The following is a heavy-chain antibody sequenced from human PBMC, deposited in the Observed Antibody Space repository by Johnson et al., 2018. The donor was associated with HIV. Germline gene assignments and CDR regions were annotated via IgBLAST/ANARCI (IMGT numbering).Heavy chain of an antibody. CDR3: TTDLVPAAEEPVVVGGAFDI. Sequence: VQLVESGGGLVQPGGSLRLSCAASGFTFSSYAMSWVRQAPGKGLEWVGRVKSKTDGGTTDYTAPVKGRFTISRDDSKNMLYLQMNSLKTEDKAGYYCTTDLVPAAEEPVVVGGAFDIWGQGTMVTVSS. CDR1: GFTFSSYA. D-gene: IGHD2-2*01. V-gene: IGHV3-15*01. J-gene: IGHJ3*02. CDR2: VKSKTDGGTT.